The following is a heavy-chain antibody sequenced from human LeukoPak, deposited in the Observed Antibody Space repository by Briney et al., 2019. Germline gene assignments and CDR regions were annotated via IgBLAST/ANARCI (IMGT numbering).Heavy chain of an antibody. V-gene: IGHV3-33*01. J-gene: IGHJ4*01. CDR2: IWSDASNR. CDR3: ARDAQRGFDYSNSLEY. D-gene: IGHD4-11*01. Sequence: PGRSLRLSCAASGFIFSHYGMHWVRQAPGKGLEWVAVIWSDASNRFYAGSVKGRFTISRDNSQNTLFLRMNSLRAEDTAMYYCARDAQRGFDYSNSLEYWGHGTLVTVSS. CDR1: GFIFSHYG.